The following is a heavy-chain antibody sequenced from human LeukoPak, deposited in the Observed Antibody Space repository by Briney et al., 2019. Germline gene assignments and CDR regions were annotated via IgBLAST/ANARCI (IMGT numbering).Heavy chain of an antibody. CDR3: AKDEVYYYDSSGYYYVGPTGVY. CDR2: INPSGGST. V-gene: IGHV1-46*01. Sequence: GASVKVSCKASGYTFTSYYMHWVRQAPGQGLEWMGIINPSGGSTSYAQKFQGRVTMTRDTSTSTVYMELNSLRAEDTAVYYCAKDEVYYYDSSGYYYVGPTGVYWGQGTLVTVSS. D-gene: IGHD3-22*01. CDR1: GYTFTSYY. J-gene: IGHJ4*02.